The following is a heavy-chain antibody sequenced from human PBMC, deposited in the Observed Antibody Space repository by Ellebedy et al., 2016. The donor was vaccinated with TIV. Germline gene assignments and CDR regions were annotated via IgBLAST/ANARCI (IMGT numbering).Heavy chain of an antibody. CDR3: ARETGQWLVRGWFDP. CDR1: GGSISSYY. J-gene: IGHJ5*02. CDR2: IYYSGST. V-gene: IGHV4-59*12. D-gene: IGHD6-19*01. Sequence: SETLSLTCTVSGGSISSYYWSWIRQPPGKGLEWIGYIYYSGSTNYNPSLKSRVTISVDTSKNQFSLKLSSVTAADTAVYYCARETGQWLVRGWFDPWGQGTLVAVSS.